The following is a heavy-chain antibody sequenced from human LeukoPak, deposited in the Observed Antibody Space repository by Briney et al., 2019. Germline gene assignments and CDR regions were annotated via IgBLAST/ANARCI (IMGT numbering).Heavy chain of an antibody. J-gene: IGHJ4*02. CDR3: AKASITIFGVVIADPSYYFDY. D-gene: IGHD3-3*01. Sequence: GGSLRLSCAASGFTFSSYAMSWARQAPGKGLEWVSAISGSGGSTYYADSVKGRFTISRDNSKNTLYLQMNSLRAEDTAVYYCAKASITIFGVVIADPSYYFDYWGQGTLVTVSS. CDR1: GFTFSSYA. CDR2: ISGSGGST. V-gene: IGHV3-23*01.